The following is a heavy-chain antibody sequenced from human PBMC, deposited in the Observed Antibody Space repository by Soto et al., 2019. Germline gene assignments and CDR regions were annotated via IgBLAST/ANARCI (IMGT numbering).Heavy chain of an antibody. V-gene: IGHV1-46*01. CDR1: GYTFTSYY. J-gene: IGHJ4*02. CDR2: INPSGGST. Sequence: ASVKVSCKASGYTFTSYYMHWVRQAPGQGLEWMGIINPSGGSTSYAQKFQGRVTMTRDTSTSTVYMELSSLRSEDTAVYYCARDLRNDYGDHDTQNHFDYWGQGTLVTVSS. D-gene: IGHD4-17*01. CDR3: ARDLRNDYGDHDTQNHFDY.